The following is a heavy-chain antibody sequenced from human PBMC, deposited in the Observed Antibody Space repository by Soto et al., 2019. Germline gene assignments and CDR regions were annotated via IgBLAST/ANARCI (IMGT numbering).Heavy chain of an antibody. D-gene: IGHD2-15*01. CDR2: INHSGSV. Sequence: TLSLTCAVYGGSFHGYYWSWSRQPPGKGLEWIGEINHSGSVNFNPTFKSRVSILLDTSRNQMSLQLSSVSAADTAIYYCAKGPQSVYYYSGTLYSSVPWGQGTPVTVSS. V-gene: IGHV4-34*01. J-gene: IGHJ5*02. CDR1: GGSFHGYY. CDR3: AKGPQSVYYYSGTLYSSVP.